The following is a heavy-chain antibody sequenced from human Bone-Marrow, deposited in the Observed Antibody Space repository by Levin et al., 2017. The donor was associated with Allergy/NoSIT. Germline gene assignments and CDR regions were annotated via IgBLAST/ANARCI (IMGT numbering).Heavy chain of an antibody. V-gene: IGHV3-23*01. D-gene: IGHD5-18*01. CDR1: GFTFSNFA. CDR3: AKDLVDTAMLS. Sequence: GGSLRLSCAASGFTFSNFAMSWVRQAPGKGLEWVSAINGGGQRTYYAASVKGRFTISRDNSDNALFLQMSGLRVEDTATYYCAKDLVDTAMLSWGQGTLVVVSS. J-gene: IGHJ5*02. CDR2: INGGGQRT.